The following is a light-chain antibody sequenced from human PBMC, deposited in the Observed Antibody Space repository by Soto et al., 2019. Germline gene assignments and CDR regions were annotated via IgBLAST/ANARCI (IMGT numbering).Light chain of an antibody. CDR2: DAS. CDR1: QDIKNY. J-gene: IGKJ5*01. CDR3: QKYRNLPLN. V-gene: IGKV1-33*01. Sequence: DIQMTQSPSSLSASVGDRVTITCQASQDIKNYLNWYQQKPGQAPELLIYDASNLQTGVPSRFSGSGSGTDFTFTINILQPEDVATYYCQKYRNLPLNCGQGKRRAIK.